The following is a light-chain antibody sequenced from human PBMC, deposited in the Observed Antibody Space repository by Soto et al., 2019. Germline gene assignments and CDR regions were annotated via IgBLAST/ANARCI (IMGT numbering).Light chain of an antibody. CDR3: QQYNIYST. J-gene: IGKJ1*01. V-gene: IGKV1-5*03. CDR1: QTISSW. Sequence: DIQITQSPSTLSGSVVDRVTITCRASQTISSWLAWYQQIPGRAPKLLIYKASILDTGVPSRFSGSGSGTEFSLTISSLQPDDLATYYCQQYNIYSTFGQGTKVDIK. CDR2: KAS.